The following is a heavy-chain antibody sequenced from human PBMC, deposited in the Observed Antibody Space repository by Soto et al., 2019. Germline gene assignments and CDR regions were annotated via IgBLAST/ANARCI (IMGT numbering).Heavy chain of an antibody. CDR1: GFTVSSNY. CDR3: ASDSGYSHEGAFDI. Sequence: GGSLRLSCAASGFTVSSNYMHWVRQAPGKGLEWVSVIYSGGSTYYADSVKSRFTIFRDNSKNTLYLQMNSLRAEDTAVYYCASDSGYSHEGAFDIWGQGTMVTVSS. CDR2: IYSGGST. D-gene: IGHD5-18*01. J-gene: IGHJ3*02. V-gene: IGHV3-53*01.